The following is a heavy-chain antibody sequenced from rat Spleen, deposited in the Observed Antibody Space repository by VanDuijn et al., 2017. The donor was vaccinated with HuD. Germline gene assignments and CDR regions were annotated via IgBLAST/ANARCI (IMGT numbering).Heavy chain of an antibody. CDR2: ISTDGGTT. CDR3: AKDREYYGYNSFGY. Sequence: EVQLVESGGGLVQPGRSLKLSCAASGFTFSNYGMAWVRQTLTMGLEWVASISTDGGTTYYRDSVKGRFTISRDNAENTVYLQMNSLRSEDTATYYCAKDREYYGYNSFGYWGQGVMVTVSS. D-gene: IGHD1-9*01. J-gene: IGHJ2*01. CDR1: GFTFSNYG. V-gene: IGHV5S13*01.